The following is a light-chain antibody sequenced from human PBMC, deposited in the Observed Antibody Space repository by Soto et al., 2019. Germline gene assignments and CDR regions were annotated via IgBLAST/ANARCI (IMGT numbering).Light chain of an antibody. J-gene: IGLJ2*01. CDR2: GNT. V-gene: IGLV1-40*01. Sequence: QSVLTQPPSLSGAPGQNIIISCTGGGSNIGAGFDVHWYQQLPGTAPKLLIYGNTNRPSGVPDRFSGSKSGTSASLVITGLQAEDEADYSCQSYDTRLSGPVVFGGGTKLTVL. CDR1: GSNIGAGFD. CDR3: QSYDTRLSGPVV.